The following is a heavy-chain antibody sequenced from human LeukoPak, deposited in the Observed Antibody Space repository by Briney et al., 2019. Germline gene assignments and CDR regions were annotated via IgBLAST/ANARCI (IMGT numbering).Heavy chain of an antibody. CDR3: ARERKDYARAHDY. D-gene: IGHD4-17*01. J-gene: IGHJ4*02. CDR1: GGSISSYF. CDR2: IYSSGTT. V-gene: IGHV4-4*07. Sequence: SETLSLTCTVSGGSISSYFWTWIRQPAGKGLEWIGRIYSSGTTNYNLSLKSRVTMSVDTSKNQFSLKLTSVTAADTAVYYCARERKDYARAHDYWGQGTLVTVSS.